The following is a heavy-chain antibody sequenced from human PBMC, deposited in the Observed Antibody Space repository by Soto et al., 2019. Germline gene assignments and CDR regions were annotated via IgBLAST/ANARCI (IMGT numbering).Heavy chain of an antibody. CDR2: ISSNGGST. J-gene: IGHJ6*02. V-gene: IGHV3-64D*08. CDR3: VKVSMVRETLYYYYYYGMDV. Sequence: PGGSLRLSCSASGFTFSSYAMHWVRQAPGKGLEYVSAISSNGGSTYYADSVKGRFTISRDNSKNTLYLQMSSLRAEDTAVYYCVKVSMVRETLYYYYYYGMDVWGQGTTVTVSS. CDR1: GFTFSSYA. D-gene: IGHD3-10*01.